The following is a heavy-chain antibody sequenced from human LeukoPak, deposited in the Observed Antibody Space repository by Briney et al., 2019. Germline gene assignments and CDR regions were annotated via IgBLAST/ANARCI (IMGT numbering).Heavy chain of an antibody. D-gene: IGHD3-22*01. V-gene: IGHV3-48*03. CDR2: ISSSGSTI. Sequence: SGGSLRLSCAASGFTFSSYEMNWVREAPGRGLEWVSYISSSGSTIYYADSVKGRFTISRDNAKNSLYLQMNSLRAEDTAVYYCARGGNYDSSGYSIDYWGQGTLVTVSS. J-gene: IGHJ4*02. CDR3: ARGGNYDSSGYSIDY. CDR1: GFTFSSYE.